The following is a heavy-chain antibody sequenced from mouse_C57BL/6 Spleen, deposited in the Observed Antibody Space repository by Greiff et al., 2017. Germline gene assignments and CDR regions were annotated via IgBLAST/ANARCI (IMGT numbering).Heavy chain of an antibody. CDR1: GFNIKDYY. V-gene: IGHV14-2*01. D-gene: IGHD1-1*01. CDR2: IDPEDGET. J-gene: IGHJ3*01. CDR3: APYYYGSSAAWFAY. Sequence: EVQLQQSGAELVKPGASVKLSCTASGFNIKDYYMHWVKQRTEQGLEWIGRIDPEDGETQYAPKFQGKATITADTSSNTAYLQLSSLTSEDTAVYYCAPYYYGSSAAWFAYWGQGTLVTVSA.